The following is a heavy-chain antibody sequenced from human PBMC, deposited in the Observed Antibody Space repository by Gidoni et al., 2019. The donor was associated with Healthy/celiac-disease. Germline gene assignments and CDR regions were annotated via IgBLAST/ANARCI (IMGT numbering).Heavy chain of an antibody. CDR3: ARRTRGDCSGGSCNYYFDY. D-gene: IGHD2-15*01. J-gene: IGHJ4*02. CDR2: IFSNDEK. Sequence: QVTLKESGPVLVKPTETLTLPCTVSGFSLSNARMGVSWIRQPPGKALEWLAHIFSNDEKSYSTSLKSRLTISKDTSKSQVVLTMTNMDPVDTATYYCARRTRGDCSGGSCNYYFDYWGQGTLVTVSS. CDR1: GFSLSNARMG. V-gene: IGHV2-26*01.